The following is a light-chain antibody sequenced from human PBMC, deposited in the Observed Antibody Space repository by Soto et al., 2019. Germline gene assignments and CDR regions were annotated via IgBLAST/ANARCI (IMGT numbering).Light chain of an antibody. V-gene: IGKV3-20*01. CDR2: GAS. CDR1: QSVSSSF. J-gene: IGKJ4*01. Sequence: EIVLTQSPGTLSLSPGERATLSCRASQSVSSSFLAWYQQKPGQAPRLLIYGASSRATGIPDRFSGSGSGTDFTLTISRLQPEDVAVYYCQQYGISPLTFGGGTKVEI. CDR3: QQYGISPLT.